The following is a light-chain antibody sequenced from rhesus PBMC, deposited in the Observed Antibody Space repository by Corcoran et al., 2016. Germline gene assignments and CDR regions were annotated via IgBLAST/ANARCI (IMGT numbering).Light chain of an antibody. V-gene: IGKV1S14*01. CDR3: QQHNSYPLT. J-gene: IGKJ4*01. CDR2: YAS. CDR1: QGISNY. Sequence: DIQMTQSPSSLSASVGDTVTITCRASQGISNYLAWYQQKPGKAPKPLIYYASNLESGVPSRFSGIGSGTDFTLTISSLRPEVFATYYCQQHNSYPLTFGGGTKVELK.